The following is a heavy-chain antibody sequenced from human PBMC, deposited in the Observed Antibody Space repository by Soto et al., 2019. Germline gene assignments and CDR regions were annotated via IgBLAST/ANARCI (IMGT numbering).Heavy chain of an antibody. CDR3: ASDPLGWAGMDV. Sequence: QVQLQESGPGLVKPSQTLSLTCTVSGGSISSGRYYWSWIRQPPGKGREWIGYIYYSGSTYYNPYLKSRVTISVDTSKNQFSLKLSSVTAADAGVYFCASDPLGWAGMDVWGQGTTVTVSS. V-gene: IGHV4-30-4*01. CDR2: IYYSGST. CDR1: GGSISSGRYY. D-gene: IGHD2-15*01. J-gene: IGHJ6*02.